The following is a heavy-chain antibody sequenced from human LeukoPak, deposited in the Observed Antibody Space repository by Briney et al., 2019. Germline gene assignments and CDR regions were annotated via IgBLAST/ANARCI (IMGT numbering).Heavy chain of an antibody. CDR3: ARESGIAAALDL. CDR1: GFTFNSYS. CDR2: INTDGSST. Sequence: GGSLRLSCAASGFTFNSYSMNWVRQAPGKGLVWVSRINTDGSSTSYADSVKGRFTISRDNAKNTLYLQMNSLRAEDTAVYYCARESGIAAALDLWGQGTLVTVSS. D-gene: IGHD6-13*01. J-gene: IGHJ5*02. V-gene: IGHV3-74*01.